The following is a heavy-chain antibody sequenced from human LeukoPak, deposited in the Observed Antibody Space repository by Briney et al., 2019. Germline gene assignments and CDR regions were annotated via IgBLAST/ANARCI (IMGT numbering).Heavy chain of an antibody. V-gene: IGHV3-30*18. D-gene: IGHD3-22*01. Sequence: GGSLRLSCAASGFTFSSYGMHWVRQAPGKGLEWVAVISFDGANKYYADSVKGRFTISRDNSKNTLYLQMNSLRAEDTAVYYCAKTPLGGHYYDSSGYYQFDYWGQGTLVTVSS. CDR2: ISFDGANK. CDR3: AKTPLGGHYYDSSGYYQFDY. J-gene: IGHJ4*02. CDR1: GFTFSSYG.